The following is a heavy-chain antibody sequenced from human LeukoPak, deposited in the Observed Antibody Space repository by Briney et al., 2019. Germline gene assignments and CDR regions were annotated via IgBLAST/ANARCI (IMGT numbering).Heavy chain of an antibody. CDR1: GGTFSSYA. CDR3: ARAWVVVPAAIDYYYMDV. CDR2: IIPIFGIA. D-gene: IGHD2-2*02. J-gene: IGHJ6*03. V-gene: IGHV1-69*10. Sequence: GASVKVSCKASGGTFSSYAISWVRQAPGQGLEWMGGIIPIFGIANYAQKFQGRVTITADKSTSTAYMELSSLRSEDTAVYYCARAWVVVPAAIDYYYMDVWGKGTTVTVSS.